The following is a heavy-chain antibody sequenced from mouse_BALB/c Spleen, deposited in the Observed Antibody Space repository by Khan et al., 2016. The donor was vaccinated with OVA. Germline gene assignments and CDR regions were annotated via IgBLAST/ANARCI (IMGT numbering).Heavy chain of an antibody. CDR1: GFSLTDYA. CDR3: ARYPPYCSMDF. V-gene: IGHV2-6-5*01. J-gene: IGHJ4*01. CDR2: IWVSGSK. Sequence: VELVEPGPGLVAPSQSLSITCTVSGFSLTDYAVSWIRQPPGKGLEWLGVIWVSGSKYYNSVLKPRLSIRKDNSKSQVFLKMNSLQTDDTAMYFCARYPPYCSMDFWGQGTTVTVSS.